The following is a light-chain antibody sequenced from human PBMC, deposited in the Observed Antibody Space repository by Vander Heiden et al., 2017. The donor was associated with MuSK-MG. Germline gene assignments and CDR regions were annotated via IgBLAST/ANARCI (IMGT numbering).Light chain of an antibody. CDR3: GSSASSSTLVV. J-gene: IGLJ2*01. V-gene: IGLV2-14*03. CDR2: DVH. Sequence: QSALTQPASMSGSLGQSITTSCTGTSSDVCHNYVSWYQQHPGKAPKLLIFDVHDRPSGVANRCSGAKSGNTASPTTTGRQAEEEADDYCGSSASSSTLVVFGGGTKLTVL. CDR1: SSDVCHNY.